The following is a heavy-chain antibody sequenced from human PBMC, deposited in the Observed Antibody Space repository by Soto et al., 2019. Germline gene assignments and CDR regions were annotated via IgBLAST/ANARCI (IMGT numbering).Heavy chain of an antibody. J-gene: IGHJ4*02. CDR3: VRDSGRGFYFDY. CDR1: GFTFSDHY. V-gene: IGHV3-72*01. D-gene: IGHD3-10*01. Sequence: EVQLVESGGGLVQPGGSLRLSCAASGFTFSDHYMDWVRQAPGKGLEWVGRIRNRPNSYTTQYAAAVKGRFAVLRDDSENLVYLQMNELKTEDTAVYYCVRDSGRGFYFDYWGQGAQVTVSS. CDR2: IRNRPNSYTT.